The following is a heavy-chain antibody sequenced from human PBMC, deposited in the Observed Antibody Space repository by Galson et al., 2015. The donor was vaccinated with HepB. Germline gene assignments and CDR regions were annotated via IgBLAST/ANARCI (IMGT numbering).Heavy chain of an antibody. CDR3: ARDAGIAAAGAFDY. CDR1: GFTFSSYW. Sequence: SLRLSCATSGFTFSSYWMHWVRQPPGKGLVWVSRINSDGDTTTYADSVKGRFTISRDNAKNTLYLQMNSLRVEDTAVYYCARDAGIAAAGAFDYWGQGTLVTVSS. J-gene: IGHJ4*02. V-gene: IGHV3-74*03. D-gene: IGHD6-13*01. CDR2: INSDGDTT.